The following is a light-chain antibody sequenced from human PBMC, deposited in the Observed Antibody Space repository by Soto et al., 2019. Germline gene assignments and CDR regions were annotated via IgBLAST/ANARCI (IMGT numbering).Light chain of an antibody. J-gene: IGLJ2*01. Sequence: QSVLTQPASVSGSPGQSITISCTGTSSDVGGYNYVSWYQQHPGKAPKLMIYEVSNRPLGVSNRFSGSKSGNTASLTISGLQAEDEADYYCSSYTSSSTPVVFGGGTKLTVL. CDR1: SSDVGGYNY. CDR2: EVS. V-gene: IGLV2-14*01. CDR3: SSYTSSSTPVV.